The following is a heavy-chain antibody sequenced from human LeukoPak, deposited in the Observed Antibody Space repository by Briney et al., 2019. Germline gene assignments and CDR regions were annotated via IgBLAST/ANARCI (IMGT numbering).Heavy chain of an antibody. Sequence: PGGSLRLSCAASGFTFSSYAMSWVRQAPGKGLEWVSAISGSGGSTYYADSVKGRFTISRDTSKNTLYLQMNSLRAEDTAVYYCAKRSYYYGSGSYPFDYWGQGTLVTVSS. J-gene: IGHJ4*02. CDR2: ISGSGGST. D-gene: IGHD3-10*01. CDR3: AKRSYYYGSGSYPFDY. V-gene: IGHV3-23*01. CDR1: GFTFSSYA.